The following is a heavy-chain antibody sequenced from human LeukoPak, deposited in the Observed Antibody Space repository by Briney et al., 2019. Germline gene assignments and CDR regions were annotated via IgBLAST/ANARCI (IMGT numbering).Heavy chain of an antibody. Sequence: SQTLSLTCAVSGGSISSSGYSWSWIRQPPGKDLERIGYIYHSGSAYYNPSLKSRVTMSVDRSKNQFSLNLSSVTAADTAVYYCARSTPVTYYFDYWGQGTLVTVSP. CDR3: ARSTPVTYYFDY. D-gene: IGHD4-17*01. CDR2: IYHSGSA. CDR1: GGSISSSGYS. J-gene: IGHJ4*02. V-gene: IGHV4-30-2*01.